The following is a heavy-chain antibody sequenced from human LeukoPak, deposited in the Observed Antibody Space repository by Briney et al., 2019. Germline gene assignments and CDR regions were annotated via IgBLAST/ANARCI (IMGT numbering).Heavy chain of an antibody. CDR3: AKGLVGSSIADFFDY. V-gene: IGHV3-9*03. J-gene: IGHJ4*02. Sequence: GGSLRLSCAASGFTFDDYAMHWVRQAPGKGLEWVSGISWNSGSIGYADSVKGRFTISRDNAKNSLYLQMNSLRGEDMALYYCAKGLVGSSIADFFDYWGQGILVTVSS. D-gene: IGHD6-6*01. CDR1: GFTFDDYA. CDR2: ISWNSGSI.